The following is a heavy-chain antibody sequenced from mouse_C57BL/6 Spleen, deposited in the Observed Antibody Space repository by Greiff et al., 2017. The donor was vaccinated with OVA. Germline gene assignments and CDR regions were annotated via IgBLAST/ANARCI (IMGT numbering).Heavy chain of an antibody. CDR2: LWRGGST. Sequence: QVHVKQSGPGLVQPSQRLSITCTVSGFSLTSYGVHWVSQSPGKGLEWLGVLWRGGSTDSNAAFMSRMSITKDNAKSQVFFKMNSLQADDTAIYYCAKLSTGTGYAMCYWGQGASVTVAS. D-gene: IGHD4-1*02. J-gene: IGHJ4*01. CDR1: GFSLTSYG. V-gene: IGHV2-5*01. CDR3: AKLSTGTGYAMCY.